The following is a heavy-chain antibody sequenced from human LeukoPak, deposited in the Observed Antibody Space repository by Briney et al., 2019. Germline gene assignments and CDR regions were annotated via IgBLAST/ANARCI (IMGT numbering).Heavy chain of an antibody. CDR2: IIPIFGTA. CDR1: GGTFSIYA. D-gene: IGHD6-19*01. CDR3: ASCAFGSGWSHFDY. Sequence: SVTVSCKASGGTFSIYAISWVRQAPGQGLEWMGGIIPIFGTANYAQKFQGRVTITTDESTSTAYMELSSLRSEDTAVYYCASCAFGSGWSHFDYWGQGTLVTVSS. V-gene: IGHV1-69*05. J-gene: IGHJ4*02.